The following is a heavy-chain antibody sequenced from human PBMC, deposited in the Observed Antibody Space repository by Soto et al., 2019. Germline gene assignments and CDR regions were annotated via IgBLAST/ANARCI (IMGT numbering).Heavy chain of an antibody. D-gene: IGHD1-7*01. CDR3: ARDIITGTGWFDP. J-gene: IGHJ5*02. CDR2: IYYSGST. Sequence: LSLTCTVSGGSISSGDYYWSWIRQPPGKGLEWIGYIYYSGSTYYNPSLKSRVTISVDTSKNQFSLKLSSVTAADTAVYYCARDIITGTGWFDPWGQGTLVTVSS. V-gene: IGHV4-30-4*01. CDR1: GGSISSGDYY.